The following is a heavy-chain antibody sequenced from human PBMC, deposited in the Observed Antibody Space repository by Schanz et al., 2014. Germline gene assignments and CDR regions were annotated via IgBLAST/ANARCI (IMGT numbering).Heavy chain of an antibody. D-gene: IGHD1-26*01. V-gene: IGHV3-48*01. CDR2: IRGSSRTI. CDR3: ARGGSGSHYRLDY. J-gene: IGHJ4*02. Sequence: EVQLAESGGGLIQPGGSLRLSCAASGFGFSIYSMNWVRQAPGKGLEWVSYIRGSSRTIYYADSMKGRFTVSRDNAENALYLQMNSLRAEDTGLYFCARGGSGSHYRLDYWGQGTLVTVSS. CDR1: GFGFSIYS.